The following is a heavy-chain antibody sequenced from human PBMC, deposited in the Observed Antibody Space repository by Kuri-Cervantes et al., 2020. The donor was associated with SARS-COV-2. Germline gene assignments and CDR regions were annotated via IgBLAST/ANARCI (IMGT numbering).Heavy chain of an antibody. J-gene: IGHJ3*02. Sequence: GESLKISCAASGFTFDNYCMGWVRQAPGKGLEWVSSISSSSSYIYYADSVKGRFTISRDNAKNSLYLQMNSLRAEDTAVYYCASGYSSRLDAFDIWGQGTMVTVSS. CDR2: ISSSSSYI. V-gene: IGHV3-21*01. D-gene: IGHD6-13*01. CDR3: ASGYSSRLDAFDI. CDR1: GFTFDNYC.